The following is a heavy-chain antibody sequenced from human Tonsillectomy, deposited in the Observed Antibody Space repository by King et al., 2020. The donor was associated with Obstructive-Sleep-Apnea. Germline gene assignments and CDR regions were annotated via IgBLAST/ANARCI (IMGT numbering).Heavy chain of an antibody. Sequence: VQLVESGGGLVQPGGSLRLSCAASGFTFSNYWMHWVRQAPGKGLMWVSRISPDGSNTVYADSVTGRFTVSRDNAKNTLFLQMDSLRADDTAAYYCSRDSFYGPGSHPKIYYGMDVWGQGTTVSVSS. V-gene: IGHV3-74*01. D-gene: IGHD3-10*01. J-gene: IGHJ6*02. CDR1: GFTFSNYW. CDR3: SRDSFYGPGSHPKIYYGMDV. CDR2: ISPDGSNT.